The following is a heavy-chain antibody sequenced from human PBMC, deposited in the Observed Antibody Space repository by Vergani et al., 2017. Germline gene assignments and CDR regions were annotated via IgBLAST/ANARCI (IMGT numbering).Heavy chain of an antibody. J-gene: IGHJ5*02. CDR2: INSNSCNP. D-gene: IGHD2-15*01. Sequence: QVQLVQSGSEVKKPGASVKVSCRASGYTFTNYALNWVRQAPGQGLEWMGWINSNSCNPTYAPGFIGRFVFSLDSSVSTSYLQINSLQPEDTAVYYCVCTPSGSCTGGSCYSGWFDPWGQGTLVTVSS. V-gene: IGHV7-4-1*02. CDR3: VCTPSGSCTGGSCYSGWFDP. CDR1: GYTFTNYA.